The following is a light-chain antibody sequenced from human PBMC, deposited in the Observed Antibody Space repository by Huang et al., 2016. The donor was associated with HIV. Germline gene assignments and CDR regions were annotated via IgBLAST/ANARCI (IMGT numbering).Light chain of an antibody. J-gene: IGKJ2*01. V-gene: IGKV1-39*01. CDR1: QFIGSY. CDR2: AAS. Sequence: DIEMTQSPFSLSASVGDRVSITCQASQFIGSYLSWYHQKPGKAPKLLIYAASTLGSGAPSRFRGSGAGTDFTLTISGLQPEDFGSYYCQQGYMTPYTFGQGTKLDI. CDR3: QQGYMTPYT.